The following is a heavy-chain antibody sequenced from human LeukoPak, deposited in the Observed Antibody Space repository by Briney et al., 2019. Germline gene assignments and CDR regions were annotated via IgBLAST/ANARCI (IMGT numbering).Heavy chain of an antibody. CDR3: ARVGYSYGPSYWYFDL. CDR2: IYTSGST. Sequence: SETLSLTCTVSGGSISSYYWSWIRQPAGKGLEWIGRIYTSGSTNYNPSLKSRVTMSVDTSKNQFSLKLSSVTAAGTAVYYCARVGYSYGPSYWYFDLWGRGTLVTVSS. J-gene: IGHJ2*01. D-gene: IGHD5-18*01. CDR1: GGSISSYY. V-gene: IGHV4-4*07.